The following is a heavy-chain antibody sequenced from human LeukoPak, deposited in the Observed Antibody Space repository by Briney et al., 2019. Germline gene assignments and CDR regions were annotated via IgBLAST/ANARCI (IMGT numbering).Heavy chain of an antibody. CDR3: ARVPEYSNYVDY. D-gene: IGHD4-11*01. Sequence: SVKVSCKASGGSFSSYAINWVRQAPGQGLEWMGGIIPIFGKANYAQKFQDRVAITAVESMSTVYMELSSLRSEDTAVYYCARVPEYSNYVDYWGQGTLVTVSS. CDR1: GGSFSSYA. J-gene: IGHJ4*02. CDR2: IIPIFGKA. V-gene: IGHV1-69*13.